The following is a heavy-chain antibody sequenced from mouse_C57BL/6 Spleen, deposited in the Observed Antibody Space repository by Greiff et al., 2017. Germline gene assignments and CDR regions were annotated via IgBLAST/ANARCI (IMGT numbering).Heavy chain of an antibody. Sequence: VQLQQSGPELVKPGASVTISCKASGYSFTGYYMNWVKQSPEKSLEWIGEINPSTGGTTYNQKFKAKATLTVDKSSSTAYMQLKSLTSEDSAVYYCARGPRDYFDYWGQGTTLTVSS. CDR3: ARGPRDYFDY. CDR2: INPSTGGT. CDR1: GYSFTGYY. J-gene: IGHJ2*01. V-gene: IGHV1-42*01.